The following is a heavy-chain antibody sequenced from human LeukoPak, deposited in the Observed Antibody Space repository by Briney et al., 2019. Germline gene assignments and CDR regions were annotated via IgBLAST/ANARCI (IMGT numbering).Heavy chain of an antibody. V-gene: IGHV4-39*07. CDR2: IYSDGDT. CDR1: GDSITSGSYD. CDR3: ARDSGFWLY. Sequence: PSETLSLTCTVSGDSITSGSYDWGWIRQTPGKGLEWIGNIYSDGDTSFNPSLKSRITMSVDTSKNQFSLKLNSVTAADTAVYFCARDSGFWLYWGQGTLVSVSS. D-gene: IGHD3-22*01. J-gene: IGHJ4*02.